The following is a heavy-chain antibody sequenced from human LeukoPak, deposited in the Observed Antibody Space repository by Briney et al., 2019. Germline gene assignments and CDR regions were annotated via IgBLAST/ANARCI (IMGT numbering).Heavy chain of an antibody. CDR3: ARGDGYNYKFDY. CDR2: IKRDGSEK. CDR1: GFTFSRYW. Sequence: SGGSLRLSCAASGFTFSRYWMSWVRQAPGKGLEWVANIKRDGSEKYYVDSVKGRFTISRDNAKKSLYLQMNSLRAEDTAVYYCARGDGYNYKFDYWGQGTLVTVSS. D-gene: IGHD5-24*01. V-gene: IGHV3-7*01. J-gene: IGHJ4*02.